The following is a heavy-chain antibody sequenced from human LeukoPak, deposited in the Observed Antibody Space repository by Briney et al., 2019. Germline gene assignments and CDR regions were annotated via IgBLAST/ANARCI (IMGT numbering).Heavy chain of an antibody. V-gene: IGHV3-7*01. J-gene: IGHJ4*02. CDR1: GFTFSSYW. CDR2: IKQDGGEK. CDR3: ARDDFVVRYYYGSRSMDGGATDY. D-gene: IGHD3-10*01. Sequence: GGSLRLSCAASGFTFSSYWMSWVRQAPGKGLEWVANIKQDGGEKYYVDSVKGRFTISRDNAKNSLYLQMNSLRAEDTAVYYCARDDFVVRYYYGSRSMDGGATDYWGQGTLVTVSS.